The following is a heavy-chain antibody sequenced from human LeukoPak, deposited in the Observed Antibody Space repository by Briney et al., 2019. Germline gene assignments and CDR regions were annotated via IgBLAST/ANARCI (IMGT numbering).Heavy chain of an antibody. CDR3: ARSSEGRYYYDSSGFSYYYYYMDV. Sequence: SETLSLTCSVSGVSISSGSNYWGWIRQPPGKTLEWIGSIYSRGNTYYNPSLKSRVIILIDTAKNHFSLKLSSVTAADTAVYYCARSSEGRYYYDSSGFSYYYYYMDVWGKGTTVTISS. CDR2: IYSRGNT. D-gene: IGHD3-22*01. CDR1: GVSISSGSNY. J-gene: IGHJ6*03. V-gene: IGHV4-39*07.